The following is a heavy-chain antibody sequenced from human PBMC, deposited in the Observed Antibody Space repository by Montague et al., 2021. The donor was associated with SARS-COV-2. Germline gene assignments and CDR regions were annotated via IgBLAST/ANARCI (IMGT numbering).Heavy chain of an antibody. V-gene: IGHV4-39*02. J-gene: IGHJ3*02. CDR2: IYDSGST. CDR3: ARRGRKLLPVATTIGGFDI. Sequence: SETLSLTCTVSGASISSSSYYWGWIRQPPGKGLEWIGSIYDSGSTYYNPSLKSRVTISVDTSKNHFSLKLSSVTAADTAVYYCARRGRKLLPVATTIGGFDIWGQGTMVTVSS. CDR1: GASISSSSYY. D-gene: IGHD5-12*01.